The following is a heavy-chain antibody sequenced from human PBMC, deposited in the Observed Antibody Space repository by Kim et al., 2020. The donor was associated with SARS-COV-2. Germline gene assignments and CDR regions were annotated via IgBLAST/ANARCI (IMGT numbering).Heavy chain of an antibody. CDR3: ARHGTAMSWFDP. J-gene: IGHJ5*02. Sequence: SETLSLTCTVSGGSISSSGHYWGWVRQPPGKGLEWIGSIYDSGTTYYNPALKSRLTISVDLSQNQFSLQLDSMTAADTAFYFCARHGTAMSWFDPWGRGTLVTVSS. V-gene: IGHV4-39*01. CDR1: GGSISSSGHY. CDR2: IYDSGTT.